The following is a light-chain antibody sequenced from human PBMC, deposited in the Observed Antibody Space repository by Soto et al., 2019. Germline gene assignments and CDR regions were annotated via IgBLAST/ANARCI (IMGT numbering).Light chain of an antibody. CDR1: QTVNNHY. J-gene: IGKJ1*01. V-gene: IGKV3-20*01. Sequence: EIGLTQPPGPLSVSPGDRVTLSCRASQTVNNHYLAWYQQKPGQAPRLLIYGASTPATGTPARFSGSGSGTHFTLTVSRLEPEDFAVYYCQQYGGSAPWTFGPGTKVDIK. CDR3: QQYGGSAPWT. CDR2: GAS.